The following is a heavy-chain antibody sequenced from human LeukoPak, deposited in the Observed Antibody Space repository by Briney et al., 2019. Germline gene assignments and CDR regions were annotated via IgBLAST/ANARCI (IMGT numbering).Heavy chain of an antibody. J-gene: IGHJ4*02. CDR1: GFTFSDYS. Sequence: GGSLRLTRAASGFTFSDYSMNWVRQAPGKGLEWVSYISSSGSTIYYADSLKGRFTISRDNAKNLLYLQMNSLRAEDTAVYYCATDTGYDFWSGTRSFGFWGQGTLVSVSS. CDR3: ATDTGYDFWSGTRSFGF. V-gene: IGHV3-48*04. D-gene: IGHD3-3*01. CDR2: ISSSGSTI.